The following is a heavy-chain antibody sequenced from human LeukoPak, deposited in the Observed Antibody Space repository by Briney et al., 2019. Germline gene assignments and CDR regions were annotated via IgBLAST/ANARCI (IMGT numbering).Heavy chain of an antibody. CDR1: GGSFSGYY. Sequence: SETLSLTCAVYGGSFSGYYWSWIRQPPGKGLEWIGEINHSGSTNYNPSLKSRVTISVDTSKNQFSLKLSSVTAADTAVYCCARGESIAARRDWGQGTLVTVSS. J-gene: IGHJ4*02. D-gene: IGHD6-6*01. V-gene: IGHV4-34*01. CDR3: ARGESIAARRD. CDR2: INHSGST.